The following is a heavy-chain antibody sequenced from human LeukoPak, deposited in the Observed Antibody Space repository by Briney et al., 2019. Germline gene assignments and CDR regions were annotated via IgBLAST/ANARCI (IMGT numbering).Heavy chain of an antibody. V-gene: IGHV4-31*03. D-gene: IGHD3-16*02. J-gene: IGHJ4*02. CDR3: AREEITFGGVISS. CDR2: IYYSGST. Sequence: SETLSLTCTVSGGSISSGGYYWSWIRQHPGKGLEWIGYIYYSGSTYYNPSLKSRVTISVDTSKNQFSLKLSSVTAADTAVYYCAREEITFGGVISSWGQGTLVTVSS. CDR1: GGSISSGGYY.